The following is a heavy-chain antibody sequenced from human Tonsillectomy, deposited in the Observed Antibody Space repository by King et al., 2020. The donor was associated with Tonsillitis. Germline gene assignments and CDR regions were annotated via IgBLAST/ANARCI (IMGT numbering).Heavy chain of an antibody. CDR1: GYSFTSYW. J-gene: IGHJ5*02. CDR2: IYPGDSDT. V-gene: IGHV5-51*01. D-gene: IGHD3-22*01. Sequence: QLVQSGAEVKKPRESLKISCKGSGYSFTSYWIGWVRQMPGKGLEWMGIIYPGDSDTRYSPSFQGQVTISADKSISTAYLQWSSLKASDTAMYYCARRYYYDSSGYWGDWFDPWGQGTLVTVSS. CDR3: ARRYYYDSSGYWGDWFDP.